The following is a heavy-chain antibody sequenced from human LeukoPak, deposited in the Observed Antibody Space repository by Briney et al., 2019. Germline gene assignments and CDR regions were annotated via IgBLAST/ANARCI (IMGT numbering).Heavy chain of an antibody. CDR3: AKGSAQYYFDS. D-gene: IGHD3-10*01. J-gene: IGHJ4*02. Sequence: GGSLRLSCAASGFTFKNYAMYWVRQAPGKGLEWVSAIIESGESTYYTDSVKGRFTISRDNSKNTLYLQMNSLGAEDTAFYYCAKGSAQYYFDSWGQGTLVTVSS. CDR2: IIESGEST. V-gene: IGHV3-23*01. CDR1: GFTFKNYA.